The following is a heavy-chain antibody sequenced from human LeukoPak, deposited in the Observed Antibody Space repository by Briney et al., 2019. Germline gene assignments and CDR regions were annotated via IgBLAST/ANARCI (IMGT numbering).Heavy chain of an antibody. J-gene: IGHJ4*02. CDR3: ARSTNRLDY. Sequence: PSLKSRVTISVDTSKNQFSLNVTSVTAADTAVYYCARSTNRLDYWGQGTLVTVSS. D-gene: IGHD1-14*01. V-gene: IGHV4-4*09.